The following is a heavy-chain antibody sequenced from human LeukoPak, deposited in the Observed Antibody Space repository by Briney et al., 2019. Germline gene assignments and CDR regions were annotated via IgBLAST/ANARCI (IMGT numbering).Heavy chain of an antibody. CDR2: IYLGDSET. CDR1: GYSLTSYW. D-gene: IGHD6-13*01. Sequence: GESLKISCTGFGYSLTSYWIGWVRQMPGKGLEWMGIIYLGDSETRYSPSFQGQGTISADKSISTAYLQWSSLKASDTAMYYCARQRGMAAALRFDPWGQGTLVIVSS. V-gene: IGHV5-51*01. CDR3: ARQRGMAAALRFDP. J-gene: IGHJ5*02.